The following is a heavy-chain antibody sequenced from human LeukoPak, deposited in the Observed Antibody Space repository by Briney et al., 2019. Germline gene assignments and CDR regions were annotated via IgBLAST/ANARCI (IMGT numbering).Heavy chain of an antibody. V-gene: IGHV4-61*01. Sequence: PSETLSLTCTVSGGSVSSGSYYWNWIRQPPGKGLEWIGYIYYSGSTNYNPSLKSRVTISVDTSKNQLSLKLSSVTAADTAVYYCARGTKIQYSGTYYLPDYWGQGTLVTVSS. J-gene: IGHJ4*02. CDR1: GGSVSSGSYY. D-gene: IGHD1-26*01. CDR3: ARGTKIQYSGTYYLPDY. CDR2: IYYSGST.